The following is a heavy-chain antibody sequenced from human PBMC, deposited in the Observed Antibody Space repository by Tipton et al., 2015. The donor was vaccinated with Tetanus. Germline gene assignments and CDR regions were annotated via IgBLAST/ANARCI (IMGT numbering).Heavy chain of an antibody. CDR2: IYNGGST. CDR3: ARDQARGARGWNYFDY. V-gene: IGHV4-31*03. CDR1: GGSISTGGYY. Sequence: TLSLTCTVSGGSISTGGYYWSWIRQHPGKGLEWIGDIYNGGSTYYNPSLKSRVTISVDTSENHFSLKLNSVTAADTAVYFCARDQARGARGWNYFDYWGQGIQVTVSS. D-gene: IGHD1-26*01. J-gene: IGHJ4*02.